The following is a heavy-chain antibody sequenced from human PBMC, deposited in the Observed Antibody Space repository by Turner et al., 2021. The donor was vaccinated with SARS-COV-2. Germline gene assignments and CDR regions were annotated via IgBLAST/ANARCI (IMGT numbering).Heavy chain of an antibody. CDR2: IYYSGST. D-gene: IGHD3-22*01. V-gene: IGHV4-39*01. Sequence: QLQLQESGPGLVKPSETLSLTCTDSGGSISSRSYFWGWIRQPPGKGLEWIGSIYYSGSTYHNPSLKSRVTISVDTSKNQFSLKLSSVTAADTAVYYCARNSPKWYYYDSSGYYDYWGQGTLVTVSS. CDR3: ARNSPKWYYYDSSGYYDY. CDR1: GGSISSRSYF. J-gene: IGHJ4*02.